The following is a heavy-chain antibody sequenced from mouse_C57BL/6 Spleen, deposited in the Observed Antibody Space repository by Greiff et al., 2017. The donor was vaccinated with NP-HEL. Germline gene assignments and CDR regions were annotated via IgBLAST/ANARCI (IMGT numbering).Heavy chain of an antibody. V-gene: IGHV2-5*01. CDR2: IWRGGST. D-gene: IGHD2-5*01. Sequence: VQLQQSGPGLVQPSQSLSITCTVSGFSLTSYGVHWVRQSPGKGLEWLGVIWRGGSTDYNAAFMSRLSITKDNSKSQVFFKMNSLQADDTAIYYCANPYYSNFYAMDYWGQGTSVTVSS. J-gene: IGHJ4*01. CDR1: GFSLTSYG. CDR3: ANPYYSNFYAMDY.